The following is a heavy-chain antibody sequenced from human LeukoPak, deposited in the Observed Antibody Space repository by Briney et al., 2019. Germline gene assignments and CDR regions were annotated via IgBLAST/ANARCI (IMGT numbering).Heavy chain of an antibody. CDR3: ATGVHGIAAAGDYYFDY. D-gene: IGHD6-13*01. Sequence: SETLSLTCTVSGGSITRFYWSWIRQPPGKGLEWIGYIYDIGTTNYNPSLKTRVTMSVDTSNNQFSLKLSSVTAADTAVYYCATGVHGIAAAGDYYFDYWGQGTLVTVSS. CDR2: IYDIGTT. CDR1: GGSITRFY. V-gene: IGHV4-59*03. J-gene: IGHJ4*02.